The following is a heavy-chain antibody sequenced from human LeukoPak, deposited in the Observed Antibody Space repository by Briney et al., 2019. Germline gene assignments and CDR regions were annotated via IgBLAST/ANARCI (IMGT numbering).Heavy chain of an antibody. CDR1: GGSISSYY. CDR2: IYYSGST. Sequence: ETLSLTCTVSGGSISSYYWSWIRQPPGKGLEWIGYIYYSGSTNYNPSLKSRVTISVDTSKNQFSLKLSSVTAADTAVYYCARSSRVLRGFDPWGQGTLVTVSS. V-gene: IGHV4-59*01. CDR3: ARSSRVLRGFDP. J-gene: IGHJ5*02. D-gene: IGHD3-10*01.